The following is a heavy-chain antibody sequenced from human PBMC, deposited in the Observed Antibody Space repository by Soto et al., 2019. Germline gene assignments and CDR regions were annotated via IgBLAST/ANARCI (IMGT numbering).Heavy chain of an antibody. D-gene: IGHD3-22*01. CDR3: ARYQTDSGGYSEY. CDR2: IWNDGSNE. Sequence: PGGSLRLSCKASGFSFSSYGMHWIRQAPGKGLEWLAIIWNDGSNEYYADSEKGRFTISRDNSKNTLYLQLNNLRAEDTAVYFCARYQTDSGGYSEYWGRGTQSTVCS. V-gene: IGHV3-33*08. CDR1: GFSFSSYG. J-gene: IGHJ4*02.